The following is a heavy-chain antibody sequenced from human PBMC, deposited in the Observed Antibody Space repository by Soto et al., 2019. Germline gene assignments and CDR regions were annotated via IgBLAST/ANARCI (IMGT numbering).Heavy chain of an antibody. Sequence: SETLSLTCTVSGGSISTYCWSWIRQPPGKGLEWIGYFCYSGNTNYNPSLKSRVTISVDTSKNQFSLKLSSVTAADTAVYYCARDRPPSSGLRRTDEYSFDLWGQGILVPVSS. V-gene: IGHV4-59*01. D-gene: IGHD6-19*01. CDR1: GGSISTYC. CDR2: FCYSGNT. CDR3: ARDRPPSSGLRRTDEYSFDL. J-gene: IGHJ4*02.